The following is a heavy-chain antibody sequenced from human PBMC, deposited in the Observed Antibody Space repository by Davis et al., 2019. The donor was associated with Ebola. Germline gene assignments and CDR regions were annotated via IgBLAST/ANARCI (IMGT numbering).Heavy chain of an antibody. CDR3: ATNLGMIVVVIRGLV. V-gene: IGHV3-30-3*01. CDR1: GFTFSSYA. J-gene: IGHJ4*02. D-gene: IGHD3-22*01. Sequence: GESLKISCAASGFTFSSYAMHWVRQAPGKGLEWVAVISYDGSNKYYADSVKGRFTISRDNSKNTLYLQMNSLRAEDTAVYYCATNLGMIVVVIRGLVWGQGTLVTVSS. CDR2: ISYDGSNK.